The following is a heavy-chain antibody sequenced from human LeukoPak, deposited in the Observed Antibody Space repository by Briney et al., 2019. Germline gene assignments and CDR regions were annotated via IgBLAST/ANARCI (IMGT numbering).Heavy chain of an antibody. D-gene: IGHD3-9*01. CDR2: IRYDGSNK. CDR3: AKDRPPYYDILTGYYLDY. J-gene: IGHJ4*02. CDR1: GFTFSSYG. V-gene: IGHV3-30*02. Sequence: PGGSLRLSCAAFGFTFSSYGMHWVRQAPGKGLEWVAFIRYDGSNKYYADSVKGRFTISRDNSKNTLYLQMNSLRAEDTAVYYCAKDRPPYYDILTGYYLDYWGQGTLVTVSS.